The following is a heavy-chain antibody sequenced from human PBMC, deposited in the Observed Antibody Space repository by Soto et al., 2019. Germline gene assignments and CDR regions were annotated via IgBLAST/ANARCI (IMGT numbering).Heavy chain of an antibody. D-gene: IGHD6-13*01. J-gene: IGHJ4*02. CDR2: FDPEVGET. Sequence: QVPLVQSGAEVKKPGASVKVSCKVSGYTLTELSMHWVRQAPGKGLEWMEGFDPEVGETNYAQKFQGRVTMTEDTSTDTAYMELSSLRSEDTAVYYCATDQFKSRGGEQQLAFDYWGQGTLVTVSS. CDR1: GYTLTELS. CDR3: ATDQFKSRGGEQQLAFDY. V-gene: IGHV1-24*01.